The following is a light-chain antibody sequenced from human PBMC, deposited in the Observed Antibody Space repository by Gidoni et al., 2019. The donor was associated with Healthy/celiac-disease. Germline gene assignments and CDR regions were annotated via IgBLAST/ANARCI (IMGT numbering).Light chain of an antibody. V-gene: IGLV1-40*01. CDR1: SSTIGAGYD. CDR3: QSYDSSLSGSV. J-gene: IGLJ2*01. CDR2: GNS. Sequence: QSVLTQPPSVSGAPGQRVTISCTGSSSTIGAGYDVHWYQQLPGTAPKLLIYGNSNRPSGVPHRFSGSKSGTSASLAITGLQAEDEADYYCQSYDSSLSGSVFGGGTKLTVL.